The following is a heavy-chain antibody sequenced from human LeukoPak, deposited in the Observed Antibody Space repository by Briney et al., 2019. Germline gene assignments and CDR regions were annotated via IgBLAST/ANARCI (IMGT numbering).Heavy chain of an antibody. J-gene: IGHJ6*02. V-gene: IGHV3-20*04. CDR2: IYWNGGST. D-gene: IGHD3-10*01. CDR1: RFTFDNYG. CDR3: ARARGYYYYYSLDV. Sequence: PGGSLILSCAASRFTFDNYGMNWVRQVPGKGLEWVSGIYWNGGSTGYADSVKGRFTISRDNAKNSLYLQMNSLRAEDTALYYCARARGYYYYYSLDVWGQGTTVTVSS.